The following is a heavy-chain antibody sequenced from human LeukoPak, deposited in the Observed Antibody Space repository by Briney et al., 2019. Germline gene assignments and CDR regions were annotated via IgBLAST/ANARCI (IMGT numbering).Heavy chain of an antibody. CDR2: IYYSGST. Sequence: SETLSLTCTVSGGSISSYYWSWIRQPPGKGLEWIGYIYYSGSTNYSPSLKSRVTISVDTSKNQFSLKLGSVTAADTAVYYCARTDTAMAYYYYGMDVWGQGTTVTVSS. V-gene: IGHV4-59*01. CDR3: ARTDTAMAYYYYGMDV. CDR1: GGSISSYY. D-gene: IGHD5-18*01. J-gene: IGHJ6*02.